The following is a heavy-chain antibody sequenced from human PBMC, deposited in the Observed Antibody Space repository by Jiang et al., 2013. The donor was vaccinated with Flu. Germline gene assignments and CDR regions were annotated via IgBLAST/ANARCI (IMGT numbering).Heavy chain of an antibody. CDR3: ARVRNTAMVRGYYGMDV. D-gene: IGHD5-18*01. J-gene: IGHJ6*04. CDR2: TYYRSKWYN. CDR1: SVSSNSAA. Sequence: SVSSNSAAWNWIRQSPSRGLEWLGRTYYRSKWYNDYAVSVKSRITINPDTSKNQFSLQLNSVTPEDTAVYYCARVRNTAMVRGYYGMDVWGKGTTVTVSS. V-gene: IGHV6-1*01.